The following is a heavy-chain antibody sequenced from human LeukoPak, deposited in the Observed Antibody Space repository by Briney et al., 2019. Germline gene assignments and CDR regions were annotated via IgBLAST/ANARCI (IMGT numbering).Heavy chain of an antibody. V-gene: IGHV4-59*01. CDR2: VYYTGST. J-gene: IGHJ5*02. CDR1: GGSISSYY. CDR3: ARARGMRRSTDWFDP. D-gene: IGHD1-26*01. Sequence: SETLSLTCTVSGGSISSYYWSWIRQPPGKGLEWIGYVYYTGSTNYNPSLKGRVTMSVDTSKNQFFLKLTSVTTADTSVYYCARARGMRRSTDWFDPWGQGTLVTVSS.